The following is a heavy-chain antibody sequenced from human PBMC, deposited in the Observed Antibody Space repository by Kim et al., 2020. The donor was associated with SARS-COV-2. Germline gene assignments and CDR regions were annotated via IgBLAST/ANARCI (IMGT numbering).Heavy chain of an antibody. CDR3: ASKWLGYFDY. J-gene: IGHJ4*02. V-gene: IGHV3-7*01. CDR2: K. D-gene: IGHD6-19*01. Sequence: KYYVDSVKGRFTISRDNAKNSLYLQMNSLRAEDTAVYYCASKWLGYFDYWGQGTLVTVSS.